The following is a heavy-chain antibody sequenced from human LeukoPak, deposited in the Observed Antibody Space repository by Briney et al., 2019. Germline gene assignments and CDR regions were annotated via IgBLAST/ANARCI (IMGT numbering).Heavy chain of an antibody. CDR2: IWYDGSNK. Sequence: GGSLRLSCAASGFTFSSYGMHWVRQAPGKGLEWVAVIWYDGSNKYYADSVKGRFTISRDNSKNTLYLQMNSLRAEDTAVYYCARAHSPQPGYSSSWLYYYYYYGMDVWGQGTTVTVSS. D-gene: IGHD6-13*01. V-gene: IGHV3-33*01. CDR1: GFTFSSYG. CDR3: ARAHSPQPGYSSSWLYYYYYYGMDV. J-gene: IGHJ6*02.